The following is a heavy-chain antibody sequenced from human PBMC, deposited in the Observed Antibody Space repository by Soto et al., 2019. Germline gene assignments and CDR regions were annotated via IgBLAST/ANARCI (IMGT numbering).Heavy chain of an antibody. CDR3: ASEAAGRGPINV. D-gene: IGHD6-25*01. CDR1: GGSISSYY. J-gene: IGHJ3*01. Sequence: PSEILYLTCTVSGGSISSYYWSWLRQPPGKGLEWIGYIYYSGSTNYNPSLKSRVNISVDTPKNQFSLKLASVTAADTAIYYCASEAAGRGPINVWGSGTMVTVSS. V-gene: IGHV4-59*01. CDR2: IYYSGST.